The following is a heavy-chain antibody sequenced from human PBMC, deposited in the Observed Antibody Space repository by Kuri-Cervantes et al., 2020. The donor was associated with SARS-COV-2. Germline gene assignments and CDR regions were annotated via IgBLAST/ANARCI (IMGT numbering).Heavy chain of an antibody. V-gene: IGHV3-7*01. CDR3: AIGRYYDFWSGYYTDAFDI. D-gene: IGHD3-3*01. Sequence: GESLKISCAASGFTFSSYWMSWVRQAPGKGLEWVANIKQDGSEKHYVDSVKGRFTISRDNSKNTLYLQMNSLRAEDTAVYYCAIGRYYDFWSGYYTDAFDIWGQGTMVTVSS. J-gene: IGHJ3*02. CDR2: IKQDGSEK. CDR1: GFTFSSYW.